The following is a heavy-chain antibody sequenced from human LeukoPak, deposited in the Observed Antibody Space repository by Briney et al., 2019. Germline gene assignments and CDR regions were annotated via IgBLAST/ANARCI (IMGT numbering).Heavy chain of an antibody. CDR2: ISSSSSYI. D-gene: IGHD2-21*01. CDR3: ATDCGGDCYAY. Sequence: GGSLRLSCAASGFTFSSYSMNWVRQAPGKGLEWVSSISSSSSYIYYADSVKGRFTISRDNAKNSLYLQMNSLRAEDTAVYYCATDCGGDCYAYWGQGTLVTVSS. J-gene: IGHJ4*02. CDR1: GFTFSSYS. V-gene: IGHV3-21*01.